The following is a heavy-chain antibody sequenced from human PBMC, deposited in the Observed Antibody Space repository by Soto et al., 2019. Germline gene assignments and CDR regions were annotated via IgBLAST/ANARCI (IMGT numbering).Heavy chain of an antibody. CDR1: GFTFDRFA. CDR2: ISWSSTYI. V-gene: IGHV3-9*01. CDR3: AKGRSYYYYYGVDV. Sequence: GGSLRLSCTASGFTFDRFAMHWVRQAPGKGLEWVSSISWSSTYIAYVDSVKGRFTISRDNSKSTLYLQMNSLRAEDTALYYCAKGRSYYYYYGVDVWGQGTTVTVSS. J-gene: IGHJ6*02.